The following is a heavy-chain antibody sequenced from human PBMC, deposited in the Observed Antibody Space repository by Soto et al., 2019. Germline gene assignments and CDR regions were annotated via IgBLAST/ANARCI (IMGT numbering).Heavy chain of an antibody. Sequence: PSETLSLTCTVSGGSISSSSYYWGWIRQPPGKGLEWIGSIYYSGSTYYNPSLKSRVTISVDTSKNQFSLKLSSVTAADTAVYYCARFLGDYYYYYGMDVWGQGTPVTVSS. D-gene: IGHD3-3*01. V-gene: IGHV4-39*01. J-gene: IGHJ6*02. CDR2: IYYSGST. CDR3: ARFLGDYYYYYGMDV. CDR1: GGSISSSSYY.